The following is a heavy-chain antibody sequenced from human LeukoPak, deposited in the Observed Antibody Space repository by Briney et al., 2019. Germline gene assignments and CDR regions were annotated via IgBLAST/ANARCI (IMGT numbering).Heavy chain of an antibody. CDR2: IYPGDSDT. CDR1: GYSFTSYW. D-gene: IGHD6-13*01. J-gene: IGHJ4*02. V-gene: IGHV5-51*01. CDR3: ARSSSWYVSDY. Sequence: GESLQISCEGSGYSFTSYWIGGVRQMPGKGLEWMGIIYPGDSDTRYSPSFQGQVTISADKSISTAYLQWSSLKASDTAMYYCARSSSWYVSDYWGQGTLVTVSS.